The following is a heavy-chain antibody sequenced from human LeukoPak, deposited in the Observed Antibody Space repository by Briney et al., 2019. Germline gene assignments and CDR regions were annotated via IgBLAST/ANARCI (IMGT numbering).Heavy chain of an antibody. J-gene: IGHJ6*03. CDR2: VNQGGTGK. CDR3: AREHYFYHMDG. V-gene: IGHV3-7*01. Sequence: PGGSLRLSYAASGFSFSSQWMSWVRQAPGKGLEWVAIVNQGGTGKYYVDSVKGRFTISRDNAENSLYLQMNSLRAEDTAVYYCAREHYFYHMDGWGEGTTVTVSS. CDR1: GFSFSSQW.